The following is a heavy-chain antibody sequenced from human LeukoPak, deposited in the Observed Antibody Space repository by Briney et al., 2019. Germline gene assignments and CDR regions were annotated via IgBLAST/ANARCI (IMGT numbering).Heavy chain of an antibody. V-gene: IGHV3-21*01. CDR1: GFTFSSYS. Sequence: KPGGSLRLSCAASGFTFSSYSMNWVRQAPGKGLEWVSSISSSSSYIYYADSVKGRFTISRDNAKNSLYLQMNSLRAEDTAVYYCARDRRPLTWIQLWLRNGYMDVWGKGTTVTVSS. CDR3: ARDRRPLTWIQLWLRNGYMDV. D-gene: IGHD5-18*01. CDR2: ISSSSSYI. J-gene: IGHJ6*03.